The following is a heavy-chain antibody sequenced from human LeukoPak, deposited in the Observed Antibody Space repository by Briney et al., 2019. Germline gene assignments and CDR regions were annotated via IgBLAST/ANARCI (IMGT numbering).Heavy chain of an antibody. CDR3: ASLYSSSWRPFDY. V-gene: IGHV3-53*01. CDR2: IYSGGST. CDR1: GFTVSSNY. J-gene: IGHJ4*02. D-gene: IGHD6-13*01. Sequence: GGSLRLSCAASGFTVSSNYMSWVRQAPGKGLEWVSVIYSGGSTYYADSVKGRLTISRDNSKNTLYLQMNSLRAEDTAVYYCASLYSSSWRPFDYWGQGTLVTVSS.